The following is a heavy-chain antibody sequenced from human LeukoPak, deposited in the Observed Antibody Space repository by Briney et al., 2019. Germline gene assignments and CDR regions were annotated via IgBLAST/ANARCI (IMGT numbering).Heavy chain of an antibody. V-gene: IGHV3-23*01. J-gene: IGHJ4*02. Sequence: SGGSLRLSCAASGFTFSSYAMSWVRQAPGKGLEWVSATSGSGGSTYYADSVKGRFTISRDNSKNTLYLQMNSLRAEDTAVYYCAKGILWFGESDFGGQGTLVTVSS. D-gene: IGHD3-10*01. CDR1: GFTFSSYA. CDR3: AKGILWFGESDF. CDR2: TSGSGGST.